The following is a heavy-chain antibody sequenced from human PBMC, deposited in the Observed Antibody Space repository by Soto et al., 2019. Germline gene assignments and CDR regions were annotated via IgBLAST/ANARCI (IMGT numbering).Heavy chain of an antibody. D-gene: IGHD2-2*01. CDR3: ARNPVLLGYCSSTSCYRLDV. CDR1: GGSFSGYY. Sequence: QVQLQQWGAGLLKPSETLSLPCAVYGGSFSGYYWSGIRQPPGKGREWIGEINHSGSTNYNPSLKSRVTISVDTSKNQFSLKLSSVTAADTAVYYCARNPVLLGYCSSTSCYRLDVWGQGTTVTVSS. CDR2: INHSGST. J-gene: IGHJ6*02. V-gene: IGHV4-34*01.